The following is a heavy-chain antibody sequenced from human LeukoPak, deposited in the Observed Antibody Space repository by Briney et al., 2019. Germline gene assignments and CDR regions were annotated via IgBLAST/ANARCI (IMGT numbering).Heavy chain of an antibody. D-gene: IGHD2-2*02. CDR1: GFTFSSYA. CDR3: ARGPHCTSTSCYTTGVFDI. V-gene: IGHV3-21*01. CDR2: LSRSGNNM. Sequence: GGSLRLSCAASGFTFSSYAMSWVRQAPGKGLEWVSSLSRSGNNMYSADSMKGRFTISRDNARNSLFLQISSLRAEDTAVYYCARGPHCTSTSCYTTGVFDIWGQGTMVTVSS. J-gene: IGHJ3*02.